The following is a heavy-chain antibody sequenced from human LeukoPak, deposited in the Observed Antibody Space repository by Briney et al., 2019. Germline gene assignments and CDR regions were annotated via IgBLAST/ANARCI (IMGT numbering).Heavy chain of an antibody. V-gene: IGHV3-23*01. J-gene: IGHJ4*02. D-gene: IGHD3-22*01. CDR2: ISGSGGST. CDR1: GFTFSSYA. CDR3: ANYYDSSGYYSGPGY. Sequence: PGGSLRLSCAASGFTFSSYAMSWVRQAPGKGLEWVSAISGSGGSTYYADSVKGRFTISRDNSKNTLYLQMNSLRAEDTAVYYCANYYDSSGYYSGPGYWGQGTLVTVSS.